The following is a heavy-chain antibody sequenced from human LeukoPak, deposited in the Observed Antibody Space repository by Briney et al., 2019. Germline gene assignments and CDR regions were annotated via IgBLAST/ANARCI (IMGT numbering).Heavy chain of an antibody. D-gene: IGHD3-22*01. CDR1: GFTFSSYS. CDR3: AKGSYYDSSGFFYFDY. J-gene: IGHJ4*02. V-gene: IGHV3-48*01. CDR2: ISSSSSTI. Sequence: GGSLRLSCAASGFTFSSYSMNWVRQAPGKGLEWVSYISSSSSTIYYADSVKGRFTISRDNSKNTLYVQVNSLGTEDTAAYYCAKGSYYDSSGFFYFDYWGQGTLVTVSS.